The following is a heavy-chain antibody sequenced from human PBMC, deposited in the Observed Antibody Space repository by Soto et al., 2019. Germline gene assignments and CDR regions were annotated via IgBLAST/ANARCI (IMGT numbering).Heavy chain of an antibody. CDR2: IIPIFGTA. J-gene: IGHJ6*02. CDR1: GGTFSSYA. Sequence: QVQLVQSGAEVQKPGSSVKVSCKASGGTFSSYAISWVRQAPGQGLEWMGGIIPIFGTANYAQKFQGRVTITADESTSTAYMELSSLRSEDTAVYYCARGGYYDSSGYYLGNDYYYYYGMDVWGQGTTVTVSS. CDR3: ARGGYYDSSGYYLGNDYYYYYGMDV. D-gene: IGHD3-22*01. V-gene: IGHV1-69*01.